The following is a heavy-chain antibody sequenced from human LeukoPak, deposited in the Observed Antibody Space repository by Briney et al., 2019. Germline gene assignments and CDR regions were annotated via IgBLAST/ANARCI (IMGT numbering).Heavy chain of an antibody. Sequence: PSETLSLTCTVSGGSISSGDYYWSWIRQPPGKGLEWIGYIYYSEMYNNPSLKSRVTISVDTSRNQFSLKLSSVTAADTAVYYCASCGGRSGYHYIGYWGQGTLVTVSS. J-gene: IGHJ4*02. CDR2: IYYSEM. D-gene: IGHD3-22*01. CDR3: ASCGGRSGYHYIGY. CDR1: GGSISSGDYY. V-gene: IGHV4-30-4*01.